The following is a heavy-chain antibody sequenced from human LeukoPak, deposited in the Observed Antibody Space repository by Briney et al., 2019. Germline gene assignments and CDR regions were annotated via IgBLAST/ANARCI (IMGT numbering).Heavy chain of an antibody. CDR3: AREIGSSGWAGFFDY. J-gene: IGHJ4*02. CDR2: ISGDGSGK. CDR1: GFTFSGSP. V-gene: IGHV3-30-3*01. D-gene: IGHD6-19*01. Sequence: GGSLRLSCAASGFTFSGSPMHWVRQAPVKGLQWVAVISGDGSGKSDADSVKGRFTVSRDNSKNTLYLQMNSLRTEDTAVYYCAREIGSSGWAGFFDYWGQGTPVTVSS.